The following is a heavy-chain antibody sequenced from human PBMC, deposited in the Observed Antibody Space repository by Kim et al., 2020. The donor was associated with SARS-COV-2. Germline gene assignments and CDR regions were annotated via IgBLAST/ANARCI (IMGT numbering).Heavy chain of an antibody. J-gene: IGHJ3*02. CDR2: IREDGGEK. D-gene: IGHD2-8*02. CDR1: GFTFSRNW. CDR3: ARRRLNWADAFDI. V-gene: IGHV3-7*01. Sequence: GGSLRLSCAASGFTFSRNWMTWARQAPGKGLEWVANIREDGGEKHYVDSVKGRFIISRDNAKNSLYLQMNSLRAEDTAVYYCARRRLNWADAFDIWGLGTMVIVSS.